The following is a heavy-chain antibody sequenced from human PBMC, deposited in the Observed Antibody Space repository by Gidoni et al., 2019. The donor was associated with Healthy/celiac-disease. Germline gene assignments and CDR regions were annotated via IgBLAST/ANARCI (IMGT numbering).Heavy chain of an antibody. CDR2: ISYDGSNK. D-gene: IGHD6-6*01. V-gene: IGHV3-30*04. Sequence: QVQLVESGGGVVQPGRSRRLSCAASGVTFSSYAMHWVRQAPGKGLEWVAVISYDGSNKYYADSVKCRFTISRDNSKNTLYLQMNSLRAEDTAVYYCARHPLKLALFDYCGQGTLVTVSS. CDR3: ARHPLKLALFDY. CDR1: GVTFSSYA. J-gene: IGHJ4*02.